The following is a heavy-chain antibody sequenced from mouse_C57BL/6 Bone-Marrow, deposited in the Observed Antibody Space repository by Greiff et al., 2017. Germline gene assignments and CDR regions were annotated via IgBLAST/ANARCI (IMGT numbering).Heavy chain of an antibody. J-gene: IGHJ3*01. CDR3: ARPPALFAY. CDR1: GFTFSDYG. V-gene: IGHV5-17*01. Sequence: DVKLVASGGGLVKPGGSLKLSCAASGFTFSDYGMHWVRQAPEKGLEWVAYISSGSSTIYYADTVKGRFTISRDNAKNTLFLQMTSLRSEDTAMYYCARPPALFAYWGQGTLVTVSA. CDR2: ISSGSSTI.